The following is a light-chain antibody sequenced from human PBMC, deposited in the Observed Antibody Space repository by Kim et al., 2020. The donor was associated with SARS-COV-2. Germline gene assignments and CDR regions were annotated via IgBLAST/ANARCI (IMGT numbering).Light chain of an antibody. CDR2: DAP. Sequence: PFSHGDRTTLSCRASQDVINYLAWYQQKPGQAPRLLICDAPTRATGIPARFSGSGSGTDFTLSISSLEPEDIVVYYCQQRINWPTFGGGTKVDIK. CDR3: QQRINWPT. V-gene: IGKV3-11*01. J-gene: IGKJ4*01. CDR1: QDVINY.